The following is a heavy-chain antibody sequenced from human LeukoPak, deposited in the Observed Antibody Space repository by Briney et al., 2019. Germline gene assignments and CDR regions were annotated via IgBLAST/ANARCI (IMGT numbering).Heavy chain of an antibody. J-gene: IGHJ5*02. CDR2: IIPILGIA. V-gene: IGHV1-69*02. CDR3: ARHPPDYYDSSGYYFPFDP. D-gene: IGHD3-22*01. Sequence: SVKVSCKASGGTFSSYTISWVRQAPGQGLEWMGRIIPILGIANYAQKFQGRATITADKSTSTAYMELSSLRSEDTAVYYCARHPPDYYDSSGYYFPFDPWGQGTLVTVSS. CDR1: GGTFSSYT.